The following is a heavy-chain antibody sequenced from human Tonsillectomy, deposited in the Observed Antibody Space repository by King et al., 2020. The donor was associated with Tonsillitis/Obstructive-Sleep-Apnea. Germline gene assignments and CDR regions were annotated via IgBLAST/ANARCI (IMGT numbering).Heavy chain of an antibody. Sequence: HVQLVESGSELKKPGASVKVSCKASGYTFTNYVMNWVRQAPGQGLEWMGWINTNTGNPTYAQGFTGRFVFSLDASVNTAYLQISSLKAEDTAVYYCARLVPSTIDVAYNWFDPWGQGTLVTVSS. V-gene: IGHV7-4-1*02. D-gene: IGHD2/OR15-2a*01. CDR2: INTNTGNP. CDR3: ARLVPSTIDVAYNWFDP. J-gene: IGHJ5*02. CDR1: GYTFTNYV.